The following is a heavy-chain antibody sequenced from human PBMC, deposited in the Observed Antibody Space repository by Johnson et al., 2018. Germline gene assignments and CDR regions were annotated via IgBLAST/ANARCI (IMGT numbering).Heavy chain of an antibody. Sequence: QVQLQESGPGLVKPSETXSLPSSVSGGSTSSFYWSWIRQSPGKGLQWIGYIHHSGSTNYNPSPKSRLSMSVDTSKNQFSLKLNSVTAADTAVYYCARVDYGMDVWGQGTTVTVSS. CDR1: GGSTSSFY. J-gene: IGHJ6*02. CDR2: IHHSGST. V-gene: IGHV4-59*01. CDR3: ARVDYGMDV.